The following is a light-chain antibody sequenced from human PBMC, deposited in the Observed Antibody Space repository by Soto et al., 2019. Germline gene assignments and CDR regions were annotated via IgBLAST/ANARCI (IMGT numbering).Light chain of an antibody. CDR1: QSVSSSY. Sequence: ETVLTQSPGTLSLSPGERVTLSCRASQSVSSSYLAWYQQKPGQAPRLLIYGASSRATGIPDRFSGSGSGTEFTLTISSLQSEDFAVYYCQHYVNWPLTFGGGTKVDIK. V-gene: IGKV3-20*01. J-gene: IGKJ4*01. CDR2: GAS. CDR3: QHYVNWPLT.